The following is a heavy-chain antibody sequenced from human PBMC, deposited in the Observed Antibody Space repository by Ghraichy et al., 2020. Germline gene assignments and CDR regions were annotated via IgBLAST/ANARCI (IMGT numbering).Heavy chain of an antibody. CDR1: GFAFSSYG. D-gene: IGHD4-17*01. J-gene: IGHJ4*02. CDR3: ANIANDYGDYVNY. Sequence: GESMNISCAASGFAFSSYGMHWVRQAPGKGLEWVAFVRYDGSTKYYADSVRGRFTIYRDNSKNTLYLQMNSLRPEDTAVYYCANIANDYGDYVNYWGQGTLVTVSS. CDR2: VRYDGSTK. V-gene: IGHV3-30*02.